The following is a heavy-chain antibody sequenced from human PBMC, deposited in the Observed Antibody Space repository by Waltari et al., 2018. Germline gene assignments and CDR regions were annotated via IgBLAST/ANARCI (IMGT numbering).Heavy chain of an antibody. CDR2: ISSSSSTI. D-gene: IGHD1-1*01. Sequence: EVQLVESGGGLVQPGGSLRLSCAASGFTFSSYSMNWVRQAPGKGLEWVSYISSSSSTIYYADSVKGRFTISRDNAKNSLYLQMNSLRAEDTAVYYCARDLEAFSKLYYFDYWGQGTLVTVSS. CDR1: GFTFSSYS. CDR3: ARDLEAFSKLYYFDY. J-gene: IGHJ4*02. V-gene: IGHV3-48*01.